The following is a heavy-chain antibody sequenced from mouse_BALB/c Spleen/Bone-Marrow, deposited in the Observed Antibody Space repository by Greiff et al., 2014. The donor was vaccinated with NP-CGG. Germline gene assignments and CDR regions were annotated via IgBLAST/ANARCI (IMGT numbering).Heavy chain of an antibody. D-gene: IGHD2-1*01. CDR1: GFTFTDYY. Sequence: EVQRVESGGGLVQPGGSLRLSCATSGFTFTDYYMSWVRQPPGKALEWLGFIRNKANGYTTEYSASVKGRFTIFRDNSQSILYLQMNTLRAEDSATYYCARDKNYGSYWYFDVWGAGTTVTVSS. J-gene: IGHJ1*01. V-gene: IGHV7-3*02. CDR2: IRNKANGYTT. CDR3: ARDKNYGSYWYFDV.